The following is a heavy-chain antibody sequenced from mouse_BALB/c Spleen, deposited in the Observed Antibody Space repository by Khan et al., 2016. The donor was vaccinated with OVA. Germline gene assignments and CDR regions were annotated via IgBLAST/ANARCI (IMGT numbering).Heavy chain of an antibody. J-gene: IGHJ2*01. V-gene: IGHV3-2*02. CDR1: GYSITSDCA. CDR3: ARSVTITTVVATDFDC. Sequence: EVQLQESGPGLVKPSQSLSLTCTVTGYSITSDCAWNWIRQFPGNKLEWMGYISYSGRTSYNPSLKSRISITRDTSKNQFVLQLNSVTTEDTATYYCARSVTITTVVATDFDCWGQGTTLTVSS. CDR2: ISYSGRT. D-gene: IGHD1-1*01.